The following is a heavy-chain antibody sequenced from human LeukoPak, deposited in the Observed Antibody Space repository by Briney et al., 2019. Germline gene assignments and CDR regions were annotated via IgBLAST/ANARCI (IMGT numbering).Heavy chain of an antibody. CDR1: GFTFGDYA. CDR2: ISSSSSYI. CDR3: ATDDYGAFDY. Sequence: GGSLRLSCTASGFTFGDYAMSWVRQAPGKGLEWVSSISSSSSYIYYADSVKGRFTISRDNAKNSLFLQMHSLRAEDTAVYYCATDDYGAFDYWGQGTLVTVSS. J-gene: IGHJ4*02. D-gene: IGHD4/OR15-4a*01. V-gene: IGHV3-21*01.